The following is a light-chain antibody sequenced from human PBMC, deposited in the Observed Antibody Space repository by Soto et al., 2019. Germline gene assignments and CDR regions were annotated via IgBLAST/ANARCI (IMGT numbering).Light chain of an antibody. CDR3: TSYTRSSSVI. J-gene: IGLJ2*01. CDR1: SSDVCGYNY. Sequence: QSALTQPASVSGSPGQSITISCTGTSSDVCGYNYVSWYQQHPGKAPKLMIYDVSNRPSGVSNRFSGSKSGNTASLTTSGLQAEDEADYYCTSYTRSSSVIFGGGTKVTVL. V-gene: IGLV2-14*01. CDR2: DVS.